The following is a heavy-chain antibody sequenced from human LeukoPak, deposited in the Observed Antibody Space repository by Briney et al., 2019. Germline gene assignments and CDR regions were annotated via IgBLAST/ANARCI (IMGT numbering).Heavy chain of an antibody. Sequence: GRSLRLSCAASGFTFSSYGIHWVRQAPGKGLEWVAVIWYDGSNKYYADSVKGRFTISRDNSENTLYLQMNSLRAEDTAVYYCARDGDRYCSGGACYYYYYAMDVWGQGTTVTVSS. V-gene: IGHV3-33*01. CDR3: ARDGDRYCSGGACYYYYYAMDV. J-gene: IGHJ6*02. CDR1: GFTFSSYG. CDR2: IWYDGSNK. D-gene: IGHD2-15*01.